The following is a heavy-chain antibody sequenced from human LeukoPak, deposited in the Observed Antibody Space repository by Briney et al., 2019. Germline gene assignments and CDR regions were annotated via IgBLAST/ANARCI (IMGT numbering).Heavy chain of an antibody. CDR1: GFTFSSYS. D-gene: IGHD1-26*01. Sequence: GGSLRLSCAASGFTFSSYSMNWVRQAPGKGLEWVSYISSSSSTIYYADSVKGRFTISRDNAKNSLYLQMNSLRAEDTAAYYCARDMGELLYYYYYYRDVWGKGTTVTVSS. CDR2: ISSSSSTI. V-gene: IGHV3-48*01. J-gene: IGHJ6*03. CDR3: ARDMGELLYYYYYYRDV.